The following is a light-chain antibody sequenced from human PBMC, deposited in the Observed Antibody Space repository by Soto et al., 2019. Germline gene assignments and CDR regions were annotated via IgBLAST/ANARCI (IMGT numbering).Light chain of an antibody. CDR2: GAS. CDR3: QQEHNSRT. J-gene: IGKJ1*01. V-gene: IGKV3D-7*01. Sequence: ETVMTQSPATQTLSPGERATLSCRASQSVSSSYLSWCQQKPGQAPRLLIYGASTRATGIPARFNGSGAGPELPLPISRLKPEDFVVYSFQQEHNSRTFTQWT. CDR1: QSVSSSY.